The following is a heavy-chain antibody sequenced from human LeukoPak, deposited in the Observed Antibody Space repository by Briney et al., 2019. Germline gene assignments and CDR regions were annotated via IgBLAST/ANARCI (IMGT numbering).Heavy chain of an antibody. V-gene: IGHV3-7*04. D-gene: IGHD7-27*01. Sequence: GGSLSLSCAASGFTISSCRMGWVGQAPAKGRQKVIKIKQDGSEKNYVDSVENRFTISRDNAKNPLYLKMNSLSVEDTAVYYCSGDPGDYCGPGSLVTVSA. CDR3: SGDPGDY. J-gene: IGHJ4*02. CDR2: IKQDGSEK. CDR1: GFTISSCR.